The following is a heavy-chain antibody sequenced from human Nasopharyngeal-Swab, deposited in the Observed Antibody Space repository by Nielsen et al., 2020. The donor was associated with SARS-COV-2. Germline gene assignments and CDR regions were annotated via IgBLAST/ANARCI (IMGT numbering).Heavy chain of an antibody. J-gene: IGHJ4*02. V-gene: IGHV3-23*01. CDR3: AKSGSEYDYDHIPVPIDF. D-gene: IGHD3-16*01. CDR1: GFTFSSYV. CDR2: VSGSGGST. Sequence: GESLKISCTTSGFTFSSYVMNWVRQDPGKGLEWVSSVSGSGGSTHYANSVKGRFAISRDNSKNTLYLQMNSLRVEDTAIYYCAKSGSEYDYDHIPVPIDFWGQGTLVAVSS.